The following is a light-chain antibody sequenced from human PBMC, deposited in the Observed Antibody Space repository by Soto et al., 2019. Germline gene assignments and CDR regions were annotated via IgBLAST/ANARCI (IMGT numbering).Light chain of an antibody. CDR1: SSNIGGNH. CDR3: VAWDDSLSGVV. J-gene: IGLJ3*02. Sequence: QSVLTKPPSASGTPGQRVTIACSGGSSNIGGNHVYWYHQLPGAAPTLRTYKSDEPPSGVPGRSSSSKSVTSASLVISGLRSEDEADYYCVAWDDSLSGVVFGGGTKVTVL. CDR2: KSD. V-gene: IGLV1-47*01.